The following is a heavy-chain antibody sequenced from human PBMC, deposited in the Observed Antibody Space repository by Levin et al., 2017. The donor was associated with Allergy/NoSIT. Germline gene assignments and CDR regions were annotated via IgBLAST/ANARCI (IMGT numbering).Heavy chain of an antibody. CDR1: GFTFSNYA. CDR2: ISDDGSSE. Sequence: GGSLRLSCAASGFTFSNYAMHWVRQAPGKGLEWVGVISDDGSSEFYIDSVKGRFTISRDNSKNRLYLQMDSLRAEDTALYYCVREIVEEGTWGQGTLVIVSS. J-gene: IGHJ4*02. D-gene: IGHD2-15*01. V-gene: IGHV3-30-3*01. CDR3: VREIVEEGT.